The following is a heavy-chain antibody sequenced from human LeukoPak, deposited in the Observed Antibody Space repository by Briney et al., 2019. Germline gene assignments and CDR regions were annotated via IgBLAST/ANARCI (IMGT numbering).Heavy chain of an antibody. V-gene: IGHV3-7*01. CDR3: MAESSSPWEGY. D-gene: IGHD6-6*01. CDR1: GFTFSRHW. Sequence: SGGSLRLSCADSGFTFSRHWMVWVRQAPGKGLEWVANIKEDGSVKNYVDSVKGRFTISRDNAKNSLYLQMNSLRAEDTAVYYCMAESSSPWEGYWGQGTLVTVSS. J-gene: IGHJ4*02. CDR2: IKEDGSVK.